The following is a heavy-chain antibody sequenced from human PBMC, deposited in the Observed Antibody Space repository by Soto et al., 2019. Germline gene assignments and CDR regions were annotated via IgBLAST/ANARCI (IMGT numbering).Heavy chain of an antibody. V-gene: IGHV3-49*03. CDR2: IRSKAYGGTT. Sequence: GGSLRLSCTASGFTFGDYAMSWFRQAPGKGLEWVGFIRSKAYGGTTEYGASVKGRFTISRDDSKSIAYLQMNSLKTEDTAVYYCTRVVQRQNLWFGELFYYYYMDVWGKGTTVTVSS. CDR3: TRVVQRQNLWFGELFYYYYMDV. J-gene: IGHJ6*03. CDR1: GFTFGDYA. D-gene: IGHD3-10*01.